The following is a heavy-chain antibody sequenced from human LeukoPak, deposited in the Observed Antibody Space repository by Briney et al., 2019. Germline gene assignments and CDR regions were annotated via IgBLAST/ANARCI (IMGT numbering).Heavy chain of an antibody. CDR1: GGSFSGYY. CDR2: INHSGST. Sequence: SETLSLTCAVYGGSFSGYYWSWIRQPPGKGLEWIGEINHSGSTNYNPSLKSRVTISVDTSKNQFSLKLRSVTAADTAVYYCARGWDGYSYGIWGQGTLVTVSS. CDR3: ARGWDGYSYGI. D-gene: IGHD5-18*01. J-gene: IGHJ4*02. V-gene: IGHV4-34*01.